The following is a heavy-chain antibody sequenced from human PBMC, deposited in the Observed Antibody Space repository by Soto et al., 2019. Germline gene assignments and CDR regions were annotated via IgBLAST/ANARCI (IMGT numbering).Heavy chain of an antibody. CDR2: ISYDGSNK. D-gene: IGHD3-9*01. CDR3: ARDQYYDILTGYYLAGSAFDI. CDR1: GFTFSSYA. Sequence: QVQLVESGGGVVQPGRSLRLSCAASGFTFSSYAMHWVRQAPGKGLEWVAVISYDGSNKYYADSVKGRFTISRDNSKNTLYLQMNSLRAEDTAVYYCARDQYYDILTGYYLAGSAFDIWGQGTMVTVFS. V-gene: IGHV3-30-3*01. J-gene: IGHJ3*02.